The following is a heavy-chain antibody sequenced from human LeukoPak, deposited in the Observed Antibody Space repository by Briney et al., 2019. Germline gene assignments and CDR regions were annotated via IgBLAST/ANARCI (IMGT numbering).Heavy chain of an antibody. J-gene: IGHJ4*02. D-gene: IGHD3-10*01. CDR3: ARETNYRGVIDYFDY. CDR1: GGSFSGYY. V-gene: IGHV4-34*01. Sequence: PSETLSLTCAVYGGSFSGYYWSWIRQPPGKGLEWIGEINHSGSTNYNPSLKSRVTISVDTSKNQFSLKLSSVTAADTAVYYCARETNYRGVIDYFDYWGQGTLVTVSS. CDR2: INHSGST.